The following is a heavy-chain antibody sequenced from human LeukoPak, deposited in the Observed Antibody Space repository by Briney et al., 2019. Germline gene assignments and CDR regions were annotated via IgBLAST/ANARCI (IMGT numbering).Heavy chain of an antibody. CDR3: ARHRGSGYDFYIDY. CDR1: GFTFDDHG. V-gene: IGHV3-20*01. CDR2: INWNGDST. J-gene: IGHJ4*02. Sequence: GGSLRLSCAASGFTFDDHGMTWVRQVPGKGLEWVSGINWNGDSTGYADSVEGRFTISRDNAKNSLYLQMNSLRVEDTAFYQCARHRGSGYDFYIDYWGQGTLVTVSS. D-gene: IGHD3-22*01.